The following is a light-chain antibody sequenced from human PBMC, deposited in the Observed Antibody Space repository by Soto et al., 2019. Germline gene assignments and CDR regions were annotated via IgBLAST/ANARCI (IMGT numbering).Light chain of an antibody. CDR2: GAS. V-gene: IGKV3-20*01. J-gene: IGKJ1*01. Sequence: EIVLTQSPVTRSLSPGERSTLSCMAGQSVSSNSLAWYQQKPGQAPRLLIYGASSRATGIPDRFSGSGSGTDFTLTISRLEPEDFAVYYCQQYSSSRTFGQGTKVDI. CDR3: QQYSSSRT. CDR1: QSVSSNS.